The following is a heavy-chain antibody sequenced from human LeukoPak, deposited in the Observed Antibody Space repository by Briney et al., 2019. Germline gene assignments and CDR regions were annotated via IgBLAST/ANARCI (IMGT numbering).Heavy chain of an antibody. D-gene: IGHD3-3*01. V-gene: IGHV4-59*01. Sequence: PSETLSLTCPVSGGSISSYYWSWIRQPPGKGLEWIGYIYYSGSTNYNPSLKSRVTISVDTSKNQFSLKLSSVTAADTAVYYCARVDTIFGVVIPYFDYWGQGTLVTVSS. J-gene: IGHJ4*02. CDR2: IYYSGST. CDR3: ARVDTIFGVVIPYFDY. CDR1: GGSISSYY.